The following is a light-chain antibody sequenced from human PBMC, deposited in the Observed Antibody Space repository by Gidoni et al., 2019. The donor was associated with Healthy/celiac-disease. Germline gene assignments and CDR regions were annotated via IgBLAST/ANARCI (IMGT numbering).Light chain of an antibody. J-gene: IGLJ3*02. Sequence: QSVLTQPPSASATPGQGVTISCSGSSSNSGSNYVYWYQQLPGTAPKLLIYRNNQRPSGVPDRFSGSKSGTSASLAISGLRSEDEADYYCAAWDDSLSGRVFGGGTKLTVL. CDR3: AAWDDSLSGRV. V-gene: IGLV1-47*01. CDR1: SSNSGSNY. CDR2: RNN.